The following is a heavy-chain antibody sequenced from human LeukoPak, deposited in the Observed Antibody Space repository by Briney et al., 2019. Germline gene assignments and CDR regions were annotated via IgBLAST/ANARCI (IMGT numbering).Heavy chain of an antibody. Sequence: QPGRSLRLSCAASGFSLSNYGMHWVRQAPGKGLEWVAVIWHDENSKFYADSVKGRFTISRDNSKNTLYLQMNSLRVEDTAVYYCAKGTYDVWSGYRSYYMDVWGKGTTVTVSS. CDR1: GFSLSNYG. CDR3: AKGTYDVWSGYRSYYMDV. V-gene: IGHV3-33*06. CDR2: IWHDENSK. J-gene: IGHJ6*03. D-gene: IGHD3-3*01.